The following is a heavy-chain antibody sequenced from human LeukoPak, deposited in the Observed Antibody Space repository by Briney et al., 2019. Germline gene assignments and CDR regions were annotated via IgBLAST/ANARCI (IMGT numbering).Heavy chain of an antibody. Sequence: PGGSLRLSCAASGFTFSGSAVHWVRQASGNGLEWVGRIRSKASSYATTYAASVQGRFAISRDDSKNTAYLQMNSLKTEDTAVYYCSRAVAGTGLLDYWGQGTLVTVSS. V-gene: IGHV3-73*01. CDR1: GFTFSGSA. CDR2: IRSKASSYAT. CDR3: SRAVAGTGLLDY. J-gene: IGHJ4*02. D-gene: IGHD6-19*01.